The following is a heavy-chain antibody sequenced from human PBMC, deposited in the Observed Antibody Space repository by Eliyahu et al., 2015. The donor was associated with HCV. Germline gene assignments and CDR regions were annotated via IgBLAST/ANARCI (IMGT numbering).Heavy chain of an antibody. V-gene: IGHV4-4*07. D-gene: IGHD1-26*01. CDR2: IFPSGIT. Sequence: QVQLQESGPGRMKPSETLSLTCXVSGASLNNYYWSWIRQPAGKGMXXIGRIFPSGITNYNPSXKSRVTLSVDTSNNQFSLKLSPVTAADTAVYYCARGSQSLDFWGQGTLVTVSS. CDR1: GASLNNYY. J-gene: IGHJ4*02. CDR3: ARGSQSLDF.